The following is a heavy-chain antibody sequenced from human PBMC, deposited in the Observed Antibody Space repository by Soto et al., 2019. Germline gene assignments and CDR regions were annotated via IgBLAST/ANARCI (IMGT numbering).Heavy chain of an antibody. Sequence: SETLSLTCAVSGGSISSSNWWSWVRQPPGKGLEWIGEIYHSGSTNYNPSLKSRVTISVDKSKNQFSLKLSSVTAADTAVYYCARTTFCGGDCYGLDYWGQGTLVTVSS. CDR2: IYHSGST. CDR3: ARTTFCGGDCYGLDY. V-gene: IGHV4-4*02. CDR1: GGSISSSNW. D-gene: IGHD2-21*02. J-gene: IGHJ4*02.